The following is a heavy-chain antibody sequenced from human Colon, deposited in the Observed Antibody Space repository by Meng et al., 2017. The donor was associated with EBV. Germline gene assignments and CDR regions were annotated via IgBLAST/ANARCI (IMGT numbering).Heavy chain of an antibody. D-gene: IGHD3-22*01. CDR1: GGSISRSDW. CDR2: TSHSGST. Sequence: QVQLQESGPGLVKPSEXQSLTCAVSGGSISRSDWWSWVRQPPGKGLEWIGETSHSGSTDYSPSLKSRVTISLDKSKNQLSLKLNSVTAADTAVYYCASSDYYRSDYWGQGTLVTVSS. CDR3: ASSDYYRSDY. J-gene: IGHJ4*02. V-gene: IGHV4-4*02.